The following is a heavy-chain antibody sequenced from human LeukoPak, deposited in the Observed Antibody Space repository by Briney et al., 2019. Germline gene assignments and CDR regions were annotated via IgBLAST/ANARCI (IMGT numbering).Heavy chain of an antibody. Sequence: SVKVSCKASGFTFTSSAMQWVRQARGQRLEWIGWIVVGSGITNYAQKFQERVTITRDMSTSTAYMELSSLRSEDTAVYYCAANPYYYDSSGYLDYWGQGTLVTVSS. CDR2: IVVGSGIT. CDR1: GFTFTSSA. J-gene: IGHJ4*02. D-gene: IGHD3-22*01. V-gene: IGHV1-58*02. CDR3: AANPYYYDSSGYLDY.